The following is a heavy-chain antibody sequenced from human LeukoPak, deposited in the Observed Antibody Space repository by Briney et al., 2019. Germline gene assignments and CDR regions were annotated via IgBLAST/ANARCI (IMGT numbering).Heavy chain of an antibody. D-gene: IGHD2-21*02. V-gene: IGHV3-23*01. CDR2: VSGNGGTT. CDR1: GFIFDRYV. J-gene: IGHJ1*01. CDR3: AKDRIGCSGDCFSDTETFQN. Sequence: GGSLRLSCAASGFIFDRYVMSWVRQAPGKGLEWVSGVSGNGGTTYYPDSVKGRFTISRDNSRNTLYLQMNSLRGDDTAVYYCAKDRIGCSGDCFSDTETFQNWGQGILVTVSS.